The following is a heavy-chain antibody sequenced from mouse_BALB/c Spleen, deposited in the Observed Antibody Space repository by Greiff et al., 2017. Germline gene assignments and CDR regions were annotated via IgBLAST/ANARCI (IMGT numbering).Heavy chain of an antibody. J-gene: IGHJ4*01. CDR2: ISSGGST. Sequence: EVQGVESGGGLVKPGGSLKLSCAASGFTFSSYTMSWVRQTPEKRLEWVASISSGGSTYYPDSVKGRFTISRDNARNILYLQMSSLRSEDTAMYYFARLTTVVEDYWGQGTSVTVSS. D-gene: IGHD1-1*01. CDR1: GFTFSSYT. V-gene: IGHV5-6-5*01. CDR3: ARLTTVVEDY.